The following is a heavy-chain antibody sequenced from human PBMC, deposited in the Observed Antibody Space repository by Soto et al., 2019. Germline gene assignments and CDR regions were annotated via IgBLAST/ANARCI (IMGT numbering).Heavy chain of an antibody. CDR3: AKGGSIVVVTAMVY. CDR2: ISGGGGST. Sequence: PGGSLRLSCAASGFTFSSYAMSWFRQAPGKGLEWVSAISGGGGSTYYADSVKGRFIISRDNSKNTLYLQMNSLRAEDTAVYYCAKGGSIVVVTAMVYWGQGTLVTVSS. CDR1: GFTFSSYA. D-gene: IGHD2-21*02. V-gene: IGHV3-23*01. J-gene: IGHJ4*02.